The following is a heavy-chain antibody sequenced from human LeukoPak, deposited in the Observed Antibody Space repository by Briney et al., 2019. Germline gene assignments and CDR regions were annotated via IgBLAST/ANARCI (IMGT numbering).Heavy chain of an antibody. CDR2: IYYSGST. J-gene: IGHJ4*02. CDR3: ARGYYYFDY. D-gene: IGHD2-15*01. CDR1: GGSISSYF. V-gene: IGHV4-59*08. Sequence: SETLSLTCTVSGGSISSYFWSWIRQPPGKGLEWIGYIYYSGSTNYNPSLKSRVTISIDKSKTQFSLRLSPVTAADTAVYYCARGYYYFDYWGQGTLVTVSS.